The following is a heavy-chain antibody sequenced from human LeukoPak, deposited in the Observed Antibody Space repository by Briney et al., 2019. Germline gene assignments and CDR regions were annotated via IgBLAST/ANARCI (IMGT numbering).Heavy chain of an antibody. D-gene: IGHD3-10*01. V-gene: IGHV4-4*07. CDR3: ARVSGTGNYYYYMDV. CDR2: IYTSGST. CDR1: GGSISSFY. J-gene: IGHJ6*03. Sequence: TSETLSLTCTVAGGSISSFYWSWIRQPAGKGLEWIGRIYTSGSTNYNPSLKSRVTISVDTSKNQFSLKLSSVTAADTAVYYCARVSGTGNYYYYMDVWGKGTTVTISS.